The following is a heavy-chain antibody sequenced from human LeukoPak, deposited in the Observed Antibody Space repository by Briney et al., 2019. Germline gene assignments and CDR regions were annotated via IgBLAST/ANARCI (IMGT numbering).Heavy chain of an antibody. D-gene: IGHD3-22*01. CDR1: GFTFSSYA. CDR2: ISGSGGST. V-gene: IGHV3-23*01. J-gene: IGHJ4*02. CDR3: AKADYYDSSAEGY. Sequence: GGSLRLSCAASGFTFSSYAMSWVRQAPGKGLEWVSAISGSGGSTYYAGSVKGRFTISRDNSKNTLYLQMNSLRAEDTAVYYCAKADYYDSSAEGYWGQGTLVTVSS.